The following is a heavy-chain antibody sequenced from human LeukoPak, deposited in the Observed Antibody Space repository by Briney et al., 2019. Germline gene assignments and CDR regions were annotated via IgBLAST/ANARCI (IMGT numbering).Heavy chain of an antibody. CDR3: STDGTWVGELYGMDV. D-gene: IGHD3-10*01. CDR1: GYTLTELS. V-gene: IGHV1-24*01. Sequence: GASVKVSRKVSGYTLTELSMHWVRQAPGKGLEWMGGFDPEDGETNYAQKFQGRVTMTEDTSTDTAYMELSRLRPEDTDVYDCSTDGTWVGELYGMDVWGQGTTVTVSS. J-gene: IGHJ6*02. CDR2: FDPEDGET.